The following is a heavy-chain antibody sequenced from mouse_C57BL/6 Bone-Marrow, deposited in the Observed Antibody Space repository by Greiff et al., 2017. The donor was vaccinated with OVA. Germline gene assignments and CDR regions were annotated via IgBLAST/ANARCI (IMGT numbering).Heavy chain of an antibody. CDR3: ARDDWDWYFDV. CDR2: ISAGGSYT. D-gene: IGHD4-1*01. CDR1: GFTFSSYA. J-gene: IGHJ1*03. V-gene: IGHV5-4*01. Sequence: EVKLQESGGGLVKPGGSLKLSCAASGFTFSSYAMSWVRQTPEKRLEWVATISAGGSYTYYPDNVKGRSTFSRDNAKTNLYLQMSHLKSEYTAMYAFARDDWDWYFDVWGTGTTVTVSS.